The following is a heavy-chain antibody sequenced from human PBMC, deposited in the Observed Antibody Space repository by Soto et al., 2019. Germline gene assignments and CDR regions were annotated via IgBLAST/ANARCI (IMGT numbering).Heavy chain of an antibody. CDR2: ISYDGSNK. J-gene: IGHJ4*02. Sequence: GGSLRLSCAASGFTFSNAWMNWVRQAPGKGLEWVAVISYDGSNKYYADSVKGRFTISRDNSKNTLYLQMNSLRAEDTAVYYCAKDISGGSCYSTVSCGPGNYWGQGTLVTVSS. CDR3: AKDISGGSCYSTVSCGPGNY. V-gene: IGHV3-30*18. D-gene: IGHD2-15*01. CDR1: GFTFSNAW.